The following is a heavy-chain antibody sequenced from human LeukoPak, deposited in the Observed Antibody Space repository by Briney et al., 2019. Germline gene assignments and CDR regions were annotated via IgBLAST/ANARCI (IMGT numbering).Heavy chain of an antibody. J-gene: IGHJ4*02. CDR3: AKDAGYDFWSGYYRQPHFDY. V-gene: IGHV3-23*01. CDR1: GFTFSSYA. Sequence: GGSLRLSCAASGFTFSSYATSWVRQAPGKGLEWVSAISGSGGSTYYADSVKGRFTISGDNSKNTLYLQMNSLRAEDTAVYYCAKDAGYDFWSGYYRQPHFDYWGQGTLVTVSS. D-gene: IGHD3-3*01. CDR2: ISGSGGST.